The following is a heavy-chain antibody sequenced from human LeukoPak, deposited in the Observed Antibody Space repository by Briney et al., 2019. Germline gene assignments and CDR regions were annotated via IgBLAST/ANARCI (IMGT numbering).Heavy chain of an antibody. J-gene: IGHJ4*02. V-gene: IGHV4-61*09. Sequence: SETLSLTCTASGVSISSGSYYWSWIRQPAGQALEWIGHIYTSGSTSYNPSLQSRVTISVDTSSHQFSLKVTSVTAADTAVYYCARVGGSVGWYGTIDSWGQGTLVTVSS. D-gene: IGHD6-19*01. CDR3: ARVGGSVGWYGTIDS. CDR2: IYTSGST. CDR1: GVSISSGSYY.